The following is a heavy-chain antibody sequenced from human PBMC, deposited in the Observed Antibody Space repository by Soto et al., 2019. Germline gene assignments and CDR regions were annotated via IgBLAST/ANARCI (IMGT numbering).Heavy chain of an antibody. CDR1: GGSITSSNYY. CDR3: ARELRGYSYGPGEVY. Sequence: SETLSLTCTVSGGSITSSNYYWSWIRQSPGEGLEWIGHIYSSGTAYYNPSLMSRVSMSIDTSKNQFSLNLNSVTVVDTAVYFCARELRGYSYGPGEVYWGRGTLVTVSS. CDR2: IYSSGTA. V-gene: IGHV4-30-4*01. J-gene: IGHJ4*02. D-gene: IGHD5-18*01.